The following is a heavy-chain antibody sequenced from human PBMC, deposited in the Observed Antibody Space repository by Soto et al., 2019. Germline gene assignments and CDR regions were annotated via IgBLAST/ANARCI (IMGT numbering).Heavy chain of an antibody. CDR3: ARSPRPTGTTLYYFDS. J-gene: IGHJ4*02. V-gene: IGHV1-46*01. Sequence: GASVKVSCKASGYTLTSFYMHWMRQAPGQGLEWMGVIGPSAGSTTYAQKFKGRVRMTRDTFTSTVFMELSSLRSEDTAVYYCARSPRPTGTTLYYFDSWGQRTLVTVSS. CDR1: GYTLTSFY. CDR2: IGPSAGST. D-gene: IGHD1-1*01.